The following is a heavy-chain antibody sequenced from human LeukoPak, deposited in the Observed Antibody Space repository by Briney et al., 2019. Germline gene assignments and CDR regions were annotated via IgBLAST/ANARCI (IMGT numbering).Heavy chain of an antibody. Sequence: RPSETLSLTCAVYGGSFSGYYWSWIRQPPGKGLEWIGEINHSGSTNYNPSLKSRVTISVDTSKNQFSLKLSSVTAADTAVYYCARGRRKIDYWGQGTLVTVSS. J-gene: IGHJ4*02. CDR2: INHSGST. CDR3: ARGRRKIDY. CDR1: GGSFSGYY. V-gene: IGHV4-34*01.